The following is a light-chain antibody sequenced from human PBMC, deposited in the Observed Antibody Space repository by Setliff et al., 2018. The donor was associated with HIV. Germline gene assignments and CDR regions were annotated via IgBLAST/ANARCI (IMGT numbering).Light chain of an antibody. Sequence: QSVLTQPASVSGSPGQSITISCTGTSSDVGGYQSVSWYQQCPGKAPKLIIYEVSDRPSGVSNRFSGSKSGNTASLTVSRLQAEDEADYFCSSNTSSSPLYVFATGTKVTVL. CDR1: SSDVGGYQS. V-gene: IGLV2-14*01. CDR3: SSNTSSSPLYV. CDR2: EVS. J-gene: IGLJ1*01.